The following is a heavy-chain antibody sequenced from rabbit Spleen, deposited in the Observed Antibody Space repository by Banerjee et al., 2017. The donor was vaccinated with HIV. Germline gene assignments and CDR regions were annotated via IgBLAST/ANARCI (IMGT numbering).Heavy chain of an antibody. Sequence: QSLEESGGDLVKPGASLTLTCTASGFSFSSSDYMCWVRQAPGKGLEWIACIDTGSRDFTYYASWAKGRFTISKTSSTTVTLQMTSLTVADTATYFCARDTGSSFSTYGMDLWGLGTLVTVS. CDR3: ARDTGSSFSTYGMDL. J-gene: IGHJ6*01. CDR2: IDTGSRDFT. V-gene: IGHV1S40*01. D-gene: IGHD8-1*01. CDR1: GFSFSSSDY.